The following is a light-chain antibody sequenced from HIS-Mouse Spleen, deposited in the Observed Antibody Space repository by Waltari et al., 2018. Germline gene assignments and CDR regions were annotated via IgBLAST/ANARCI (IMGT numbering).Light chain of an antibody. J-gene: IGKJ2*01. CDR3: QQYYSSPYT. CDR1: QSVLYSSKNKRY. V-gene: IGKV4-1*01. CDR2: WAS. Sequence: DIVMTQSPDSLAVSLGERATINCTSSQSVLYSSKNKRYLTWYQQKPGQPPKLIIYWASTRESGVPDRCSGSGSGTDFAFTISSLQAEDVAVYYCQQYYSSPYTFGQGTKLKIK.